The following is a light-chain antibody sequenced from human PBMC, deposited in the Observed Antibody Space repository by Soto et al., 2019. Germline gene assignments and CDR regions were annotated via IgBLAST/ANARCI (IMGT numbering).Light chain of an antibody. CDR2: GAS. CDR3: QQYNNWPPIT. CDR1: QSVSSN. V-gene: IGKV3-15*01. Sequence: IVMTQSPATLSVSPGERATLCCRSSQSVSSNLAWYQQKPGQAPRLLIFGASTRATGIPARFSGSGSGTDFTLTISSLQSEDFAVYYCQQYNNWPPITFGQGTRLEIK. J-gene: IGKJ5*01.